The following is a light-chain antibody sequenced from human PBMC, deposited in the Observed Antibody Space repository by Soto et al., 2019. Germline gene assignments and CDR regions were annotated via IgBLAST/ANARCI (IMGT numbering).Light chain of an antibody. J-gene: IGKJ3*01. CDR2: DAS. CDR3: QQRSTWPQVT. CDR1: QSVGSY. Sequence: EIVLTQSPATLSLSPGERATLSCRASQSVGSYLAWYQQKPGQAPRLLIYDASNRATGIPARFSGSGSGTDFTLTISSLEPEDFAVYYCQQRSTWPQVTFGPGTKVDIK. V-gene: IGKV3-11*01.